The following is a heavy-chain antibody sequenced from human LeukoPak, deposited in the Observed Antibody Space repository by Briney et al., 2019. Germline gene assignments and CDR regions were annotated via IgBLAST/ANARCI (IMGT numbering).Heavy chain of an antibody. CDR2: ISYDGSNK. V-gene: IGHV3-30*04. D-gene: IGHD2-2*01. J-gene: IGHJ6*02. Sequence: GGSLRLSCAASGFTFSSYAMHWVRQAPGKGLEWVAVISYDGSNKYYADSVKGRFTICRDNSKNTLYLQMNSLRAEDTAVYYCARDLWDIVVVPANYYGMDVWGQGTTVTVSS. CDR1: GFTFSSYA. CDR3: ARDLWDIVVVPANYYGMDV.